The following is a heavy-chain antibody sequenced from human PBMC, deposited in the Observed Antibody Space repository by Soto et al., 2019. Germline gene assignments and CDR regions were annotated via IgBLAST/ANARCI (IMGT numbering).Heavy chain of an antibody. J-gene: IGHJ5*02. D-gene: IGHD1-26*01. CDR1: GYSIRSGYY. V-gene: IGHV4-38-2*02. CDR3: ARDGGSPTSSNWFDP. Sequence: SETLSLTCAVSGYSIRSGYYWGWIRQPPGKGLEWIGSVYHGNTYYNPSLKSRVTISLDTSRNQFSLELGSVTASDTAVYYCARDGGSPTSSNWFDPWGQGXPVTVYS. CDR2: VYHGNT.